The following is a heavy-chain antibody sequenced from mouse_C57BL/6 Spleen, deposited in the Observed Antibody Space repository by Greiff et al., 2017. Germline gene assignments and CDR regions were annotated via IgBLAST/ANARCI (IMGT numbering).Heavy chain of an antibody. CDR3: AREGSIYYYGSSYNY. CDR2: INPSNGGT. CDR1: GYTFTSYW. V-gene: IGHV1-53*01. J-gene: IGHJ2*01. D-gene: IGHD1-1*01. Sequence: QVQLQQPGTELVKPGASVKLSCKASGYTFTSYWMHWVKQKPGQGLEWIGNINPSNGGTNYNEKFKSKATLTVDKSSSTAYMQLSSLTSEDSAVYYCAREGSIYYYGSSYNYWGQGTTLTVSS.